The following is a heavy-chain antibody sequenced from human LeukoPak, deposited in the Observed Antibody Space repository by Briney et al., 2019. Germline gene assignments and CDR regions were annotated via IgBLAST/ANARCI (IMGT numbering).Heavy chain of an antibody. CDR1: GFNFDNAW. D-gene: IGHD2/OR15-2a*01. Sequence: GGSLRLSCATSGFNFDNAWMNWLRQAPGKGLEWVGRIRSNSDGGAIDYAAPVKGRFALSRDDSKNTLYLQMNSLQTEDTAMYYCATDFYDSTWGQGTLVTVSS. CDR3: ATDFYDST. J-gene: IGHJ5*02. CDR2: IRSNSDGGAI. V-gene: IGHV3-15*07.